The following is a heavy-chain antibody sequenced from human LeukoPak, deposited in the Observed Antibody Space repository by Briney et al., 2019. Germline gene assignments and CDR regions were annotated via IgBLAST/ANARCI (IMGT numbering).Heavy chain of an antibody. Sequence: SVKVSCKASGGTFSSYAISWVRQAPGQGLEWMGGIIPISGTANYAQKFQGRVTITADKSTSTAYMELSSLRSEDTAVYYCARVGPQQLVPFYYYGMDVWGKGTTVTVSS. V-gene: IGHV1-69*06. CDR1: GGTFSSYA. J-gene: IGHJ6*04. CDR2: IIPISGTA. CDR3: ARVGPQQLVPFYYYGMDV. D-gene: IGHD6-13*01.